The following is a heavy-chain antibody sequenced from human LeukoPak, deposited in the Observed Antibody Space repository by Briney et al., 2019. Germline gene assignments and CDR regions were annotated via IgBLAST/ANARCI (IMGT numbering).Heavy chain of an antibody. CDR1: GGSISSSSYY. CDR3: ARTIVGALDY. V-gene: IGHV4-39*01. Sequence: SETLSLTCTVSGGSISSSSYYWGWIRQPPGTGLEWIGSIYYSGSTYYNPSLKSLVTISVDTSKNQFSLKLSSVAAADTAVYYSARTIVGALDYWGQGTLVTVSS. J-gene: IGHJ4*02. CDR2: IYYSGST. D-gene: IGHD1-26*01.